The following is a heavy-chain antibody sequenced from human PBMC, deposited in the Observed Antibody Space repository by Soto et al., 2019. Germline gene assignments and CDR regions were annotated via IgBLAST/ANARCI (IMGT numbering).Heavy chain of an antibody. CDR2: INHSGST. CDR3: ARLGGYCSGTSCYGYYGMDV. V-gene: IGHV4-34*01. Sequence: SSETLSLTCAVYGGSFSGYYWSWIRQPPGKGLEWIGEINHSGSTNYNPSLKSRVTISVDTSKNQFSLKLSSVTAADTAAYYCARLGGYCSGTSCYGYYGMDVWGKGTTVTVSS. J-gene: IGHJ6*04. CDR1: GGSFSGYY. D-gene: IGHD2-2*01.